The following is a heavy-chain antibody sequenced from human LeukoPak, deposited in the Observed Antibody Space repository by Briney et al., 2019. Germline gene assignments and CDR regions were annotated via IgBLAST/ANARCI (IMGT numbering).Heavy chain of an antibody. CDR2: ISYDGSNK. V-gene: IGHV3-30*18. CDR3: AKLPISPVLQTGYSSGWHRDLDAFDI. CDR1: GFTFSSYG. J-gene: IGHJ3*02. Sequence: TGGSLRLSCAASGFTFSSYGMHWVRQAPGKGLEWVAVISYDGSNKYYADSVKGRFTISRDNSKNTLYLQMNSLRAEDTAVYYCAKLPISPVLQTGYSSGWHRDLDAFDIWGQGTMVTVSS. D-gene: IGHD6-19*01.